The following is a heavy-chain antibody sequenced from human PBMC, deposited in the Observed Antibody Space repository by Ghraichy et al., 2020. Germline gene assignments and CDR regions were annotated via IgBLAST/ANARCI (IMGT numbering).Heavy chain of an antibody. CDR1: GYTFTSYY. J-gene: IGHJ5*02. Sequence: ASVKVSCKASGYTFTSYYMHWVRQAPGQGLEWMGIINPSGGSTSYAQKFQGRVTMTRDTSTSTVYMELSSLRSEDTAVYYCAREVRLVVVPAAMPGNWFDPWGQGTLVTVSS. D-gene: IGHD2-2*01. CDR2: INPSGGST. CDR3: AREVRLVVVPAAMPGNWFDP. V-gene: IGHV1-46*01.